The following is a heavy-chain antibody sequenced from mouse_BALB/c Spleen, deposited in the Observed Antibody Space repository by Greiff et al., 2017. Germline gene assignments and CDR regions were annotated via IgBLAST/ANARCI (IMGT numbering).Heavy chain of an antibody. CDR2: IDPSNSET. D-gene: IGHD2-4*01. CDR1: GYSFPSYR. V-gene: IGHV1S127*01. CDR3: ARGDYDWFAY. J-gene: IGHJ3*01. Sequence: QVQLQQSGPELARPGASVKMSCNASGYSFPSYRMHWVKPRPGQGLEWIGMIDPSNSETRLNQKFKDKATLNVDKSSNTAYMQLSSLASEDSAVYYCARGDYDWFAYWGQGTLVTVSA.